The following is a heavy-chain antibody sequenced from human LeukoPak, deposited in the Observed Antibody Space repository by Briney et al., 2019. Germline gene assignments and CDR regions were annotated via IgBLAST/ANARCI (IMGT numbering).Heavy chain of an antibody. Sequence: SETLSLTCTVSGGSISSYYWSWIRQPAGKGLEWIGRIYTSGSTNYNPSLKSRVTMSVDTSKNQFSLKLSSVTAADTAVYYCASVEEVVRGGYYYYYMDVWGKGTTVTVSS. CDR1: GGSISSYY. CDR3: ASVEEVVRGGYYYYYMDV. V-gene: IGHV4-4*07. CDR2: IYTSGST. D-gene: IGHD3-10*01. J-gene: IGHJ6*03.